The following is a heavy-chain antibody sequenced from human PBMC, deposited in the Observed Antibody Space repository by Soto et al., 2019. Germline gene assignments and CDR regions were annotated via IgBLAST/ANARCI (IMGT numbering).Heavy chain of an antibody. J-gene: IGHJ5*02. V-gene: IGHV4-34*01. D-gene: IGHD2-8*01. CDR2: IHDNGSS. CDR3: ARGRPYGGGFDP. CDR1: GASFSGSY. Sequence: PSETLSLTCAVSGASFSGSYWTWVRRPPGEGLEWIGEIHDNGSSSYNPSLKSRVTISVDTSKMQFFLKLRSVTVADTAIYYCARGRPYGGGFDPWGQGTLVTVSS.